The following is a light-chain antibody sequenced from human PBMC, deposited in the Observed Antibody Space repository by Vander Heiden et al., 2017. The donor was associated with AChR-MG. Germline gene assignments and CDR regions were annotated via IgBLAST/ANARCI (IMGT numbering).Light chain of an antibody. CDR1: QSISSW. V-gene: IGKV1-5*01. Sequence: DIQMTHSPSTLSASVGDRVTITCRASQSISSWLAWYQQKPGKAPKLLIYDASSLESGVPSRCSGSGSGTKFTLTISSLQPDDFAAYYCQLYNSYSTWTFGQGTKVEIK. J-gene: IGKJ1*01. CDR3: QLYNSYSTWT. CDR2: DAS.